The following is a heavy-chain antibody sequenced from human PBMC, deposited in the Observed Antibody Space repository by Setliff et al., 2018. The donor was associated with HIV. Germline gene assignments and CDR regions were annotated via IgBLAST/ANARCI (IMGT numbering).Heavy chain of an antibody. CDR2: IKQDGITK. CDR1: GFTFSNYW. CDR3: TRDGGEY. Sequence: PGGSLRLSCAASGFTFSNYWMTWVRQAPGKGLEWVASIKQDGITKYYVDSVKGRFTVSRDNAENSVYLQMNGLRVDDTALYYCTRDGGEYWGEGTLVTVSS. J-gene: IGHJ4*02. D-gene: IGHD3-16*01. V-gene: IGHV3-7*03.